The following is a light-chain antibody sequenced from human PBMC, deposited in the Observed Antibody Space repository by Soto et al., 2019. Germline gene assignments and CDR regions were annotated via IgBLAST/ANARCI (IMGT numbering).Light chain of an antibody. J-gene: IGKJ2*01. Sequence: AIQMTQSPSSLSASVGDRVTITCRASQGIRTDLGWYQQKPGKAPKFLIYGASSLQSGVPSRFSGSGSGTDFTLTISSLQPEDFATYYCLQDYNYPYTFGQGTKLEIK. CDR1: QGIRTD. V-gene: IGKV1-6*01. CDR2: GAS. CDR3: LQDYNYPYT.